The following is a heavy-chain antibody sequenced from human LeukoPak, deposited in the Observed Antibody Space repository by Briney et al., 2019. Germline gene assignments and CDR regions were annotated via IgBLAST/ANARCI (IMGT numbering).Heavy chain of an antibody. Sequence: SETLSLTCTVSGGSISSSSYYWGWIRQPPGKGLEWIGSIYYSGSTYYNPSLKSRVTISVDTSKNQFSLKLSSVTAADTAVYYCARDFGRYFDWSMIDYWGQGTLVTVSS. CDR1: GGSISSSSYY. D-gene: IGHD3-9*01. J-gene: IGHJ4*02. V-gene: IGHV4-39*02. CDR3: ARDFGRYFDWSMIDY. CDR2: IYYSGST.